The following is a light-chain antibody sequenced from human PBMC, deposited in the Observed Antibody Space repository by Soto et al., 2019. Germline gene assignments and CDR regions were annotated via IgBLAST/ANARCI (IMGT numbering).Light chain of an antibody. CDR3: QQYNNWPRT. CDR2: GAS. Sequence: EIVLTQSPATMSLYPGEGATLSCRASQSVSTYLAWYQQKPGQAPRLLIYGASTRATGIPARFSGSGSGTEFTLTINSLQSEDFAVYYCQQYNNWPRTFGQGTKVDIK. J-gene: IGKJ1*01. CDR1: QSVSTY. V-gene: IGKV3-15*01.